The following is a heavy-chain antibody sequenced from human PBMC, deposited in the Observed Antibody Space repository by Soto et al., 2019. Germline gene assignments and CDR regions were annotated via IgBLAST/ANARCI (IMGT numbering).Heavy chain of an antibody. CDR2: IYYTGST. V-gene: IGHV4-31*03. D-gene: IGHD2-21*02. CDR3: ATVEDCGGDCPIEAFEI. J-gene: IGHJ3*02. CDR1: GGSISSGGYY. Sequence: QVQLQESGPGLVKPSQTLSLTCTVSGGSISSGGYYWSWIRQHPGKGLEWIGYIYYTGSTYYNPSLKGRVTISVDTSKNQFSLKRSSVTAADTAVYYCATVEDCGGDCPIEAFEIWGQGTMVTVSS.